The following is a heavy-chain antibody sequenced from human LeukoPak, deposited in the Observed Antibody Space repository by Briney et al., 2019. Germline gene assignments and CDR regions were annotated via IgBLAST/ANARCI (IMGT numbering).Heavy chain of an antibody. Sequence: GGSLRLSCVRTGFSFSSFVVNWVRQAPGKGLEWVSSISTTSDYIYHADSVRGRFTTSRDNAKNSLYLQMNSLRGDDTGVYYCARPAQGGQPITSSPINIWGQGTMVTVS. CDR2: ISTTSDYI. D-gene: IGHD1-14*01. CDR3: ARPAQGGQPITSSPINI. V-gene: IGHV3-21*06. J-gene: IGHJ3*02. CDR1: GFSFSSFV.